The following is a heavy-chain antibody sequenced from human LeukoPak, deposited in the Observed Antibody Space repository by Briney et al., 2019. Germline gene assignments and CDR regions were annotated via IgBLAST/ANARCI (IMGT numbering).Heavy chain of an antibody. V-gene: IGHV1-69*04. CDR2: ILPILGIA. Sequence: SVKVSCKASGGTFSSYAISWVRQAPGQGLEWMGRILPILGIANYAQAFQGRVTITADKSTSTASMELSSLRCEDTAVYYCGSANYTPSLNSPVTIAVDTSKTPFSLKLSSMTAGDTAVYLCARHGGGGESYPRVFDYCGRGNLVTVSS. CDR3: GSANYTPSLNSPVTIAVDTSKTPFSLKLSSMTAGDTAVYLCARHGGGGESYPRVFDY. D-gene: IGHD6-19*01. J-gene: IGHJ4*02. CDR1: GGTFSSYA.